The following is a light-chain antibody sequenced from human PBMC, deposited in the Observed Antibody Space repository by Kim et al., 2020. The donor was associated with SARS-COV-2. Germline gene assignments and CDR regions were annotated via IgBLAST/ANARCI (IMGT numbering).Light chain of an antibody. J-gene: IGKJ2*01. CDR2: GAS. CDR1: HNINSY. V-gene: IGKV1-39*01. CDR3: QQSYSTPHI. Sequence: ASVGDRVTSTCRASHNINSYLNWYQLKSGRAPKLLIYGASSLRSGVPSRFSGSGSGTDFNLTIYSLQPEDFAAYFCQQSYSTPHIFGQGTKVDIK.